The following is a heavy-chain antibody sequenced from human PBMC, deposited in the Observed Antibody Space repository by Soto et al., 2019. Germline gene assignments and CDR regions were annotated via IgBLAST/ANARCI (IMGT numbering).Heavy chain of an antibody. Sequence: QVQLVESGGGVVQPGRSLRLSCAASGFTFSSYGMHWVRQAPGKGLEWVAVIWYDGSNKYYADSMKGRFTISRDNSKNTLYLQMNSLRAEDTAVYYCARGWGDVVVVAATPHYDAFDIWGQGTMVTVSS. D-gene: IGHD2-15*01. CDR3: ARGWGDVVVVAATPHYDAFDI. CDR1: GFTFSSYG. J-gene: IGHJ3*02. CDR2: IWYDGSNK. V-gene: IGHV3-33*01.